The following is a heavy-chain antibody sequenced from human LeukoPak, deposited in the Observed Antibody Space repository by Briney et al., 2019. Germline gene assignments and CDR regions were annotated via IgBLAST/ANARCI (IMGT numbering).Heavy chain of an antibody. CDR2: FDPEDGET. CDR3: ATISFEVGGYSTNLRYDY. V-gene: IGHV1-24*01. CDR1: GYTLTELP. J-gene: IGHJ4*02. D-gene: IGHD3-22*01. Sequence: ASVKVSCKVSGYTLTELPMHWVRQAPGKGLEWMGGFDPEDGETIYAQKFQGRVTMTEDTSTDTAYMELSSLRSEDTAVYYCATISFEVGGYSTNLRYDYWGQGTLVTVSS.